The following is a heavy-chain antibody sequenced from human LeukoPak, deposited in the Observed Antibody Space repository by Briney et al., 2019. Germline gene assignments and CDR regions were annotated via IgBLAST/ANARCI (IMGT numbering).Heavy chain of an antibody. CDR3: ARRDDSSGYHNIFDY. CDR1: GGSFSGYY. V-gene: IGHV4-34*01. Sequence: PSETLSLTCAVYGGSFSGYYWSWIRQPPGKGLEGIGETNHSGSTNYNPSLKSRSTISIDTSNNQFYLKLSSLTAADTAVYYCARRDDSSGYHNIFDYWGQGTLVTVSS. CDR2: TNHSGST. J-gene: IGHJ4*02. D-gene: IGHD3-22*01.